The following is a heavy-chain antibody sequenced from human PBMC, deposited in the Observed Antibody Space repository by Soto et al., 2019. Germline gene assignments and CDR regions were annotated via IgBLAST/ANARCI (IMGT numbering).Heavy chain of an antibody. J-gene: IGHJ4*02. CDR2: INAGNGHT. Sequence: QVQLVQSGAEVKKPGASVKVSCKASGYTFSNYLLHWVRQAPGQGLEWMGWINAGNGHTKYSQKFQGRVTFTRDTSATTAYLELSSLRSDDTAVYYCASPSGGSGSYYWGQGTLVTVSS. D-gene: IGHD3-10*01. CDR1: GYTFSNYL. CDR3: ASPSGGSGSYY. V-gene: IGHV1-3*01.